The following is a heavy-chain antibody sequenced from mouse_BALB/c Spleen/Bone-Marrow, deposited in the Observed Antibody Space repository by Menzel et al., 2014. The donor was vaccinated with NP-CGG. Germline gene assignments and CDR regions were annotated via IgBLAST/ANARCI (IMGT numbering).Heavy chain of an antibody. CDR1: DFNIKDAY. CDR2: IDPANVNT. Sequence: VHLQQSGAELVKPGPSVKLSCTASDFNIKDAYMHWVKQRPEQGLEWIGRIDPANVNTKYDTKFQGKATITADTSSNTAYLLLSSLTSEDTAVYYCAVYYYGRSSFAYWGQGTLVTVSA. D-gene: IGHD1-1*01. CDR3: AVYYYGRSSFAY. V-gene: IGHV14-3*02. J-gene: IGHJ3*01.